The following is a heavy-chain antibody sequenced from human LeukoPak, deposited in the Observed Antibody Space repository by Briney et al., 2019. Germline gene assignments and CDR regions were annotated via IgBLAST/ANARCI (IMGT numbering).Heavy chain of an antibody. CDR1: GYTFTSYG. V-gene: IGHV1-18*01. CDR3: ARGDDFWSGYYRGCLDY. J-gene: IGHJ4*02. D-gene: IGHD3-3*01. CDR2: ISAYNGNT. Sequence: GASVKVSCKASGYTFTSYGISWVRQAPGQGLEWMGWISAYNGNTNYAQKLQGRVTMTTDTSTSTAYMELSSLRSEDTAVYYCARGDDFWSGYYRGCLDYWGQGTLVTVSS.